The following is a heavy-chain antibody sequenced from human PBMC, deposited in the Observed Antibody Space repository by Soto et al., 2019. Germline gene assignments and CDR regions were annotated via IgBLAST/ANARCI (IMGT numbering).Heavy chain of an antibody. D-gene: IGHD1-7*01. Sequence: TGGSLRLSCAASGFTFSGYYMSWIRQAPGKGLEWVSYISSSGSTIYYADSVKGRFAISRDNAKNSLYLQMNSLRAEDTAVYYCARAQNGPELELRQDYWGQGTLVTVSS. CDR2: ISSSGSTI. V-gene: IGHV3-11*01. CDR1: GFTFSGYY. CDR3: ARAQNGPELELRQDY. J-gene: IGHJ4*02.